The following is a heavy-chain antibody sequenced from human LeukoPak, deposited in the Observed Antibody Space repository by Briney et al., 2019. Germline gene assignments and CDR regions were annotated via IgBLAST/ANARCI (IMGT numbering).Heavy chain of an antibody. D-gene: IGHD2/OR15-2a*01. CDR2: ISSSSSYI. V-gene: IGHV3-21*01. CDR3: ARGEVTTFGY. J-gene: IGHJ4*02. CDR1: GFTFSTYR. Sequence: GGSLRLSCAASGFTFSTYRMNWVRQAPGKGLEWVSSISSSSSYIYYADSVKGRFTISRDNAKNSLYLQMNSLRAEDTAVYYCARGEVTTFGYWGQGTLVTVSS.